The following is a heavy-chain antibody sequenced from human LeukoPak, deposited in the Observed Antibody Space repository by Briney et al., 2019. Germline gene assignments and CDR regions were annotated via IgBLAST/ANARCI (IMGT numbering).Heavy chain of an antibody. D-gene: IGHD4-17*01. CDR3: AKGSTSTVTPTDY. V-gene: IGHV3-23*01. CDR2: ISGSGGST. CDR1: GFTFSSYA. Sequence: GGSLRLSCAASGFTFSSYAMSWVRQAPGKGLEWVSAISGSGGSTYYADSVKGRFTISRDNPKNTLYLQMNSLRAEDTAVYYCAKGSTSTVTPTDYWGQGTLVTVSS. J-gene: IGHJ4*02.